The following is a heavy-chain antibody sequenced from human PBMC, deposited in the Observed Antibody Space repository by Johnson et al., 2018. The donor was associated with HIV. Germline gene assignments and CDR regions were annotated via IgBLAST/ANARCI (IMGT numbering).Heavy chain of an antibody. CDR3: ARSGPNWAFDF. CDR2: IYSGGST. V-gene: IGHV3-53*01. J-gene: IGHJ3*01. CDR1: GFTVSSNY. Sequence: VQLVESGGGLIQPGGSLRLSCAASGFTVSSNYMSWVRQAPGKGLEWVSVIYSGGSTYYADSVKGRFTISRDNARNTMFVQMKSLRAEDTAVYYCARSGPNWAFDFWGQGTMVTVSS. D-gene: IGHD1-1*01.